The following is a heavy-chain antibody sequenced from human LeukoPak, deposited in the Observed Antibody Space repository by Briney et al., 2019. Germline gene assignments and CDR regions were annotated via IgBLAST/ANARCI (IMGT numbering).Heavy chain of an antibody. CDR1: GGSISSSNYY. D-gene: IGHD1-26*01. J-gene: IGHJ4*02. CDR2: IHYSGST. CDR3: ARHVVGVPGNFDY. V-gene: IGHV4-39*01. Sequence: PSGTLSLTCTVSGGSISSSNYYWGWLRQPPGKGPEWIGTIHYSGSTYSKSSLKSRVTVSVDTSKNQFSLKLSSVTAADTAVYYCARHVVGVPGNFDYWGQGTLVTVPS.